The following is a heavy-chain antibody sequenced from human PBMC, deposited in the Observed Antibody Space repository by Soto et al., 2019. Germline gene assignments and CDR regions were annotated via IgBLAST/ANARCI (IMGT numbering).Heavy chain of an antibody. Sequence: SVKVSCKASGGTFSSYAISWVRQAPGQGLEWMGGIIPIFGTANYAQKFQGRVTITADESTSTAYMELSSLRSEDTAVYYCARDTTATYTAVDYWGQGTLVTVFS. CDR3: ARDTTATYTAVDY. J-gene: IGHJ4*02. D-gene: IGHD3-16*01. CDR2: IIPIFGTA. CDR1: GGTFSSYA. V-gene: IGHV1-69*13.